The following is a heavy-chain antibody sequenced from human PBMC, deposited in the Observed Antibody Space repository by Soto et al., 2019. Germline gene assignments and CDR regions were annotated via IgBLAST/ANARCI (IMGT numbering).Heavy chain of an antibody. V-gene: IGHV3-53*02. D-gene: IGHD2-2*01. CDR1: GFSVSSKY. J-gene: IGHJ4*02. Sequence: EVQLVEIGGGLIQPGGSLRLSCAASGFSVSSKYLSWVRQAPGRGLEWVSVIYPDGCTYYTDSVRGRFTVSRDSSKNTLYLQMTSLRVEDTAVYYCARDVPLDYWGQGTLVTVSS. CDR3: ARDVPLDY. CDR2: IYPDGCT.